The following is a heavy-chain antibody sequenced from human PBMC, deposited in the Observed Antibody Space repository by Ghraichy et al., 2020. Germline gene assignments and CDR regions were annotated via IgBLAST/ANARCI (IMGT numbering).Heavy chain of an antibody. CDR2: ISGSGGGT. Sequence: LSLTCAASEFTFSSYAMSWVRQAPGKGLEWVSTISGSGGGTYYADSVKGRFTISRDNSKNTVYLQMNSLRADDTAVYYCARGTLLWFGVFDYWGQGTLVTASS. J-gene: IGHJ4*02. V-gene: IGHV3-23*01. D-gene: IGHD3-10*01. CDR1: EFTFSSYA. CDR3: ARGTLLWFGVFDY.